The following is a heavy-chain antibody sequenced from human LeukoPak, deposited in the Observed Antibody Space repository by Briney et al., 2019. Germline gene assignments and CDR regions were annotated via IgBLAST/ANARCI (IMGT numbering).Heavy chain of an antibody. J-gene: IGHJ4*02. CDR3: AGQEYSSAAGDY. V-gene: IGHV3-73*01. D-gene: IGHD6-6*01. CDR2: IRIKDNNYAT. CDR1: GFTFSGSA. Sequence: AVTLKLTCAVSGFTFSGSAMHWVRQAPGKGREGGGRIRIKDNNYATAYPASVKGMFTISRDDSSNTAYLQMNRLKTEDTAVCYSAGQEYSSAAGDYWGQGTLVTVSS.